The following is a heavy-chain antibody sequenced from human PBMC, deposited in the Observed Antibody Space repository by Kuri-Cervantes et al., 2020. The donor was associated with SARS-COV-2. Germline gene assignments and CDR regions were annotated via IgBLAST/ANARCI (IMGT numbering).Heavy chain of an antibody. CDR1: GFTLSSYA. J-gene: IGHJ4*02. V-gene: IGHV3-23*01. CDR2: ISASGAST. Sequence: LSLTCAASGFTLSSYAMSWVRQAPGKGLEWVSVISASGASTYYADSVKGRFTISRDNSKNTLYLQMNSLRAEDTAVYYCAKVGTSIAVSGRFDYWGQGTLVTVSS. D-gene: IGHD6-19*01. CDR3: AKVGTSIAVSGRFDY.